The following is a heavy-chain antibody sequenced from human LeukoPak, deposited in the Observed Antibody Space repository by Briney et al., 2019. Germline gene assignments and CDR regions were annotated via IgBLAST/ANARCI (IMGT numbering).Heavy chain of an antibody. CDR3: ARGTGNSFDR. D-gene: IGHD3-9*01. Sequence: GGSLRLSCAASGFTFSGYSMNWVRQALGKGLEWVSSVTASGTLKYYADSVAGRFTISRDSAQNSVSLQMNSLKAEDTAVYYCARGTGNSFDRWGQGILVTVSS. J-gene: IGHJ4*02. V-gene: IGHV3-21*01. CDR2: VTASGTLK. CDR1: GFTFSGYS.